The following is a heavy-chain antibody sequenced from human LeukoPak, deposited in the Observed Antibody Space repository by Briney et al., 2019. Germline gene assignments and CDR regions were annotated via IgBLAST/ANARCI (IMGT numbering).Heavy chain of an antibody. J-gene: IGHJ4*02. CDR3: ARIHRYCSGGACYVLDN. CDR2: VYYSGST. D-gene: IGHD2-15*01. CDR1: GGSFSGYY. V-gene: IGHV4-59*01. Sequence: SETLSLTCVASGGSFSGYYWGWIRQPPGRGLEWIGYVYYSGSTNYNPSFKSRITISVDTSRNQFSLQLSSVTAADTAVYYCARIHRYCSGGACYVLDNWGQGTLVAVSS.